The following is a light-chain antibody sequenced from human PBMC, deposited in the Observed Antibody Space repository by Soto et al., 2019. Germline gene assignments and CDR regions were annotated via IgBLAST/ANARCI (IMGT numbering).Light chain of an antibody. CDR3: NSYVGSNNYV. CDR1: ASDIGRYNY. V-gene: IGLV2-8*01. Sequence: QSVLTQPPSASGCPGQSVTISCIGTASDIGRYNYVSWYQHHPGKAPKLIIYEVTKRPSGVPDRFSGSKSGNTASLPVSGLQADDEADYYCNSYVGSNNYVFGTGTKVTVL. CDR2: EVT. J-gene: IGLJ1*01.